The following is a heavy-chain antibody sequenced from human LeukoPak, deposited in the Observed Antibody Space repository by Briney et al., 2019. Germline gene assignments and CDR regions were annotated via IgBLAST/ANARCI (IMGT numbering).Heavy chain of an antibody. Sequence: GGSLRLSCAASGFTFSIYAISWVRQAPGKGLEWVSAISGSGGSTCYADSVKGRFTISRDNSKNTLYLQMNSLRAEDTAVYYCAKDQGKDSGYSYGYFDYWGQGTLVTVSS. CDR3: AKDQGKDSGYSYGYFDY. J-gene: IGHJ4*02. CDR1: GFTFSIYA. D-gene: IGHD5-18*01. CDR2: ISGSGGST. V-gene: IGHV3-23*01.